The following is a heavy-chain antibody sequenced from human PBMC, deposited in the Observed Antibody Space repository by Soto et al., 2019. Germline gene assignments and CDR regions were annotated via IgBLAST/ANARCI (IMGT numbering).Heavy chain of an antibody. J-gene: IGHJ6*02. CDR3: ARGYDFWSGYYYPYGMDV. CDR2: ISYDGTDE. CDR1: GFSFSSYG. V-gene: IGHV3-30*03. D-gene: IGHD3-3*01. Sequence: PGGSLRLSCAASGFSFSSYGMHWVRQAPGKGLEWVAMISYDGTDEYYADSVKGRFTISRDNSKNAVYLQMNSLRAEDTAVYYCARGYDFWSGYYYPYGMDVWGQGTTVTVSS.